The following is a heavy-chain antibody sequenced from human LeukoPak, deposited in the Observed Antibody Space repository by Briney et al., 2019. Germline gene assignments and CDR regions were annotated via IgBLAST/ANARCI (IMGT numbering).Heavy chain of an antibody. Sequence: PSETLSLTCAVYGVSFSGYYWSWIRQPPGKGLEWIGEINHSGSTNYNPSLKSRVTISVDTSKNQFSLKLSSVTAADTAVYYCARGPYGDYLNYWGQGTLVTVSS. CDR3: ARGPYGDYLNY. D-gene: IGHD4-17*01. V-gene: IGHV4-34*01. CDR2: INHSGST. J-gene: IGHJ4*02. CDR1: GVSFSGYY.